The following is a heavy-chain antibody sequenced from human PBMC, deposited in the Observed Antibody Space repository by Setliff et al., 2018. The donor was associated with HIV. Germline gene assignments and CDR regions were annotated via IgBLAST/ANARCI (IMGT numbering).Heavy chain of an antibody. CDR2: IYYSGST. J-gene: IGHJ5*02. D-gene: IGHD3-10*01. CDR1: GGSISRYY. V-gene: IGHV4-59*01. CDR3: ARLNGSGSP. Sequence: SETLSLTCTVSGGSISRYYWSWIRQPPGKGLEWIGYIYYSGSTNYNPSLKSRVTISVDTSKNHFSLKLSSVTAADTAVYYCARLNGSGSPWGQGTLVTVSS.